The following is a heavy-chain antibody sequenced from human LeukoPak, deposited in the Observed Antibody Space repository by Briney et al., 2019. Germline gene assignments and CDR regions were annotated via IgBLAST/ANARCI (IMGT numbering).Heavy chain of an antibody. CDR2: ISKRGGST. D-gene: IGHD6-19*01. J-gene: IGHJ4*02. CDR1: GFTFDNYA. Sequence: GGSLRLSCAPSGFTFDNYAMTWVRQAPGKGLEWVSSISKRGGSTYYADSVKGRFTISRDSSKNTLHLQMNTLRAEDTAVYYCVKVKGGSGPFDDWGQGTLVTVSS. CDR3: VKVKGGSGPFDD. V-gene: IGHV3-23*01.